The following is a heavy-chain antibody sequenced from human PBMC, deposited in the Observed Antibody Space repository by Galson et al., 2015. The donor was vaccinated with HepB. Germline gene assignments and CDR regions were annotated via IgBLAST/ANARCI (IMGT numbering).Heavy chain of an antibody. D-gene: IGHD6-13*01. V-gene: IGHV3-33*08. Sequence: SLRLSCAASGFTFSSYGMHWVRQAPGKGLEWVAVIWYDGSNKYYADSVKGRLTISRDNSKNTLYLQMNSLRAEDTAVYYCAREYSSSWGSYYGMDVWGQGTTVTVSS. CDR1: GFTFSSYG. CDR3: AREYSSSWGSYYGMDV. CDR2: IWYDGSNK. J-gene: IGHJ6*02.